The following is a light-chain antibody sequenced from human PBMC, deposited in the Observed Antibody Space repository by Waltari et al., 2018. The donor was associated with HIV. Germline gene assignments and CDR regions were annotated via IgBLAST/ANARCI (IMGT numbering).Light chain of an antibody. V-gene: IGLV2-8*01. J-gene: IGLJ2*01. CDR1: SSDVGGYNN. CDR3: SSYTGSDNLV. CDR2: EVS. Sequence: GTSSDVGGYNNVSWYQQHPGKAPKLMIYEVSKRPSGVPDRFYGSGSGNTASLTISGLQAEDEADYYCSSYTGSDNLVFGGGTKLTVL.